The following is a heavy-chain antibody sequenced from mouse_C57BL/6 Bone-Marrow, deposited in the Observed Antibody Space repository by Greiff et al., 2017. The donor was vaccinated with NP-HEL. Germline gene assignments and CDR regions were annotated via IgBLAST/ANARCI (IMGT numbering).Heavy chain of an antibody. CDR2: ISNLAYSI. J-gene: IGHJ2*01. Sequence: EVKLVESGGGLVQPGGSLKLSCAASGFTFSDYGMAWVRQAPRKGPEWVAFISNLAYSIYYADTVTGRFTISRENAKNTLYLEMSSLRSEDTAMYYCARLTTVVPYYFDYWGQGTTLTVSS. D-gene: IGHD1-1*01. V-gene: IGHV5-15*01. CDR1: GFTFSDYG. CDR3: ARLTTVVPYYFDY.